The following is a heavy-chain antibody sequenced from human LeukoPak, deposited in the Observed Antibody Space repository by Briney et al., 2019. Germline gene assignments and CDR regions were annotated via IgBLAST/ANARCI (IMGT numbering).Heavy chain of an antibody. D-gene: IGHD3-16*01. CDR2: IYSGGHS. CDR1: GFIVSSNY. J-gene: IGHJ6*02. CDR3: ARGGGLDV. Sequence: GGSLRLSCAASGFIVSSNYMSWVRQAPGKGLEWVSVIYSGGHSYYADSVKGRFTISRDNAKNSLYLQMSNLRAEDTAVYFCARGGGLDVWGQGATVTVSS. V-gene: IGHV3-53*01.